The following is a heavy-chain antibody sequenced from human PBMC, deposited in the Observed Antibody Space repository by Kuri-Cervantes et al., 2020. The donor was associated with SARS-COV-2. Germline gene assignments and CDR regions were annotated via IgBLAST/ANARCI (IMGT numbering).Heavy chain of an antibody. CDR1: GFPFRSYA. J-gene: IGHJ3*02. Sequence: GGSLRLSCEASGFPFRSYAMSWVRQTPVKGLVCVSGISGSGGTTYYADSVKGRFTISRDNSKNTLYLQMNSLRAEDTAVYYCAKGYNYYGSGTDAFDIWGQGTMVTVSS. CDR3: AKGYNYYGSGTDAFDI. D-gene: IGHD3-10*01. CDR2: ISGSGGTT. V-gene: IGHV3-23*01.